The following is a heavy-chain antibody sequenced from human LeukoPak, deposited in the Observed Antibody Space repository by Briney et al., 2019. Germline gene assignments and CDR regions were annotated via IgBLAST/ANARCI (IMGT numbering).Heavy chain of an antibody. J-gene: IGHJ3*02. CDR1: GFTFSSYE. CDR2: ISSSGSTI. CDR3: ARECCSSTSCYTPCDAFDI. V-gene: IGHV3-48*03. D-gene: IGHD2-2*02. Sequence: GGSLGLSCAASGFTFSSYEMNWVRQAPGKGLEWVSYISSSGSTIYYADSVKGRFTISRDNAKNSLYLQMNSLRAEDTAVYYCARECCSSTSCYTPCDAFDIWGQGTMVTVSS.